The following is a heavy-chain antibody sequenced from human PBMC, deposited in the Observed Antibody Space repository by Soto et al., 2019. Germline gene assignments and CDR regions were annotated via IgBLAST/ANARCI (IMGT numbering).Heavy chain of an antibody. J-gene: IGHJ4*02. D-gene: IGHD6-6*01. CDR2: IYNGGST. V-gene: IGHV4-59*01. CDR3: AKIRAARHSPFDS. Sequence: PSETLSLTCSVSGVSISNNYWSWIRQPPGRGLEWIGYIYNGGSTSYNPSLNSRVTISVDTSKNQFSLKFSSVTAADTAMYYCAKIRAARHSPFDSWGQGTLVTVSS. CDR1: GVSISNNY.